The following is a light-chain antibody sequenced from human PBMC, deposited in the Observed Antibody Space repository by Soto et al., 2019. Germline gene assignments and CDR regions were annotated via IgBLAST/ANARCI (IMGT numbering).Light chain of an antibody. V-gene: IGLV2-23*01. CDR1: SSDVGSYNL. CDR3: CSYAGNSLYV. Sequence: QSALTQPASVSGSPGQSITISCTGTSSDVGSYNLVSWYQQHPGKAPKLMIYEGSKRLSGVSNRFSGSKSGNTASLTISGLQAEDEADYYCCSYAGNSLYVFGTGTKVTVL. CDR2: EGS. J-gene: IGLJ1*01.